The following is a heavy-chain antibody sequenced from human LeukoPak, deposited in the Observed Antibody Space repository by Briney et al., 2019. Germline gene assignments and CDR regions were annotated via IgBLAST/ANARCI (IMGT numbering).Heavy chain of an antibody. CDR3: ARALPDSAFDI. D-gene: IGHD2-15*01. Sequence: GGSLRLSCAASGFTFSSYSMNWVRQAPGKGLEWVSSISSSSSYIYYADSVKGLFTISRDNAKNSLYLQMNSLRAEDTAVYYCARALPDSAFDIWGQGTMVTVSS. V-gene: IGHV3-21*01. CDR1: GFTFSSYS. J-gene: IGHJ3*02. CDR2: ISSSSSYI.